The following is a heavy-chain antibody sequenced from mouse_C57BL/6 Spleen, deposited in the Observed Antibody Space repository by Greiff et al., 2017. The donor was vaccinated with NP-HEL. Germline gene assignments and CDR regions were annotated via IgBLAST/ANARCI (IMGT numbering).Heavy chain of an antibody. V-gene: IGHV5-17*01. CDR3: ARLGRNYAMDY. CDR2: ISSGSSTI. Sequence: EVKVVESGGGLVKPGGSLKLSCAASGFTFSDYGMHWVRQAPEKGLEWVAYISSGSSTIYYADTVKGRFTISRDNAKNTLFLQMTSLRSEDTAMYYCARLGRNYAMDYWVKEPQSPSPQ. D-gene: IGHD4-1*01. CDR1: GFTFSDYG. J-gene: IGHJ4*01.